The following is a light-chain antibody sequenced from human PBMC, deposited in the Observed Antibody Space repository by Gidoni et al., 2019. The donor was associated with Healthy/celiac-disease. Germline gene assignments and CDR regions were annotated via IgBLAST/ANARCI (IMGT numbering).Light chain of an antibody. CDR1: QSVSSN. CDR2: GAS. Sequence: IVMTQSPATLSVSPGERATRSCRASQSVSSNLAWYQQKPGQAPRLLIYGASTRATGIPARCSGSGSGTEFTLTISSLQSEDFAVYYCQQYNNFEVTFGPGTKVDIK. V-gene: IGKV3-15*01. J-gene: IGKJ3*01. CDR3: QQYNNFEVT.